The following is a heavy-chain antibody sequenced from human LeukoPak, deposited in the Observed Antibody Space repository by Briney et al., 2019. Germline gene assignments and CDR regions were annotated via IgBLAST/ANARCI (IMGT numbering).Heavy chain of an antibody. D-gene: IGHD3-10*01. CDR3: ARASGSRYFDY. V-gene: IGHV3-30-3*01. Sequence: GGSLRLSCAASGFTFSSYAMHWVRQAPGKGLEWVAVISYDGSNKYYADSVKGRFTISRDNSKNTLYLQMNSLRAEDTAVYYCARASGSRYFDYWGQGTLVTVSS. CDR2: ISYDGSNK. J-gene: IGHJ4*02. CDR1: GFTFSSYA.